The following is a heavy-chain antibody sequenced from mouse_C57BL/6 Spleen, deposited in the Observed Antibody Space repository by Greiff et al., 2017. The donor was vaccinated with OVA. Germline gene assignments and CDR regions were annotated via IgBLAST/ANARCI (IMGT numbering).Heavy chain of an antibody. Sequence: QVQLQQSGPGLVQPSQSLSITCTVSGFSLTSYGVHWVRQSPGKGLEWLGVIWSGGSTDYNAAFISRLSISKDNSKSQVFFKMNSLQADDTAIYYCARNSYITTVVAHWYFDVWGTGTTVTVSS. CDR1: GFSLTSYG. CDR2: IWSGGST. J-gene: IGHJ1*03. CDR3: ARNSYITTVVAHWYFDV. D-gene: IGHD1-1*01. V-gene: IGHV2-2*01.